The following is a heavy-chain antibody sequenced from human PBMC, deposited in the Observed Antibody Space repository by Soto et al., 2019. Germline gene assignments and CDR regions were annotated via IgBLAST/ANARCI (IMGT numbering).Heavy chain of an antibody. Sequence: QMQLQQWGAGLLKPSETLSLTCAVYGGSFSGYYWSWIRQPPGKGLEWIGEINHSGSTNYNPSLKSRVTISVDTSKNQFSLKLSSVTAADTAVYYCARGRTTRGSWSYYYGMDVWGQGTTVTVSS. J-gene: IGHJ6*02. CDR2: INHSGST. V-gene: IGHV4-34*01. D-gene: IGHD6-13*01. CDR1: GGSFSGYY. CDR3: ARGRTTRGSWSYYYGMDV.